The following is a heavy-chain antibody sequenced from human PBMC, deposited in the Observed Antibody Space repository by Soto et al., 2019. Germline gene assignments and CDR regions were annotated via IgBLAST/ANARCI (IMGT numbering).Heavy chain of an antibody. Sequence: QVQLQELGPGLVKPSGTLSLTCAVSGGSINSSNWWTWVRQPPGQGLEWIGEIYHSGRTNYNPSLKSRVTISIVTSKNQFSLKLASVTAADTAVYYCAGYYGSGSYYLDWFDPWGQGTLVTVSS. CDR3: AGYYGSGSYYLDWFDP. J-gene: IGHJ5*02. V-gene: IGHV4-4*02. CDR1: GGSINSSNW. D-gene: IGHD3-10*01. CDR2: IYHSGRT.